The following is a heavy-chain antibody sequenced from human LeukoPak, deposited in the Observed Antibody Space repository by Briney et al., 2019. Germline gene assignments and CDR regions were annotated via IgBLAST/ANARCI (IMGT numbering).Heavy chain of an antibody. CDR3: ARGYNWNYAHPFDY. D-gene: IGHD1-7*01. CDR2: IYTSGST. V-gene: IGHV4-4*07. J-gene: IGHJ4*02. Sequence: SETLSLTCTVSGGSITSYYWSWIRQPAGKGLEWIGRIYTSGSTAYNPSLRSRVTMSVDTSKNQFSLKLSSVTAADTAVYYCARGYNWNYAHPFDYWGQGTLVTVSS. CDR1: GGSITSYY.